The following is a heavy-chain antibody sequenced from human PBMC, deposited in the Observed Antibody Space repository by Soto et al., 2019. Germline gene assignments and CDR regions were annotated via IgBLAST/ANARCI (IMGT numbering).Heavy chain of an antibody. D-gene: IGHD1-7*01. CDR2: VRSKADGGTT. Sequence: EVQLVESGGGLVKPGGSLRLSCAASGFTFANAWMSWVRQAPGKGLEWVGRVRSKADGGTTDYAAPVKGRFTISRDDSENTLYLQMNCLKSDDTAVYYCRRDWDYPVLWGQGTLVTVSS. V-gene: IGHV3-15*01. CDR1: GFTFANAW. J-gene: IGHJ1*01. CDR3: RRDWDYPVL.